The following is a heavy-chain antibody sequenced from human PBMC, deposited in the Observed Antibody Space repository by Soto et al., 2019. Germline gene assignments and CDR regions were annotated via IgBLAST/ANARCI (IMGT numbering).Heavy chain of an antibody. CDR2: IYSCGST. Sequence: PGGSLRLSCAASGFTVSSNYMSWVRQAPGKGLEWVSVIYSCGSTYYADSVKGRFTISRDNTKNTLYLQMNSLRAEDTAMYYCARVAFSSGWCSDYFYGMDVWGQGTTVTVSS. CDR1: GFTVSSNY. J-gene: IGHJ6*02. CDR3: ARVAFSSGWCSDYFYGMDV. D-gene: IGHD6-13*01. V-gene: IGHV3-66*03.